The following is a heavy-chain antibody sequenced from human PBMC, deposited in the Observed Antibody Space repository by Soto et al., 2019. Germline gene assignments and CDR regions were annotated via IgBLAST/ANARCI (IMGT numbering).Heavy chain of an antibody. CDR1: GFTFSSYA. D-gene: IGHD6-19*01. CDR3: AKAREIAVAGHH. V-gene: IGHV3-23*01. CDR2: ISGSGGST. J-gene: IGHJ5*02. Sequence: EVQLLESGGGLVQPGGSLRLSCAASGFTFSSYAMSWVRQAPGKGLEWVSAISGSGGSTYYADSVKGRFTISRDNSKNTLYMQMNSLRAEDTAVYYCAKAREIAVAGHHWGQGTLVTVSS.